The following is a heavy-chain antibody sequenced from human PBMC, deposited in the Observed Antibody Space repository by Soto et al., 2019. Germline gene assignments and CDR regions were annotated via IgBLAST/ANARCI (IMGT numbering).Heavy chain of an antibody. CDR2: LNIGNGKT. V-gene: IGHV1-3*04. CDR3: AREPLGGRKCYDNYCAP. Sequence: ASGKVSCKASGYPFIYYPLPWVRQAPGQGLERVGWLNIGNGKTESSQKFQGRVTITTVRSASTAYRALRSLTAEDSAVYYGAREPLGGRKCYDNYCAPWG. CDR1: GYPFIYYP. J-gene: IGHJ5*02. D-gene: IGHD5-12*01.